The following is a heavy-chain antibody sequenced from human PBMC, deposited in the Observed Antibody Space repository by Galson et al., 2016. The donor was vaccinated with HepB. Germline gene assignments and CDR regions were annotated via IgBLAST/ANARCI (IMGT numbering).Heavy chain of an antibody. Sequence: SETLSLTCTVSGASMNAYYWSWIRQPPGKGLEYIGYIYYSGSTYYNPSLKSRVTISVDTSKNHFSLKMTSVTAADTAVYYCAGQGRSHFDCWGQGTLVSVSS. CDR2: IYYSGST. CDR1: GASMNAYY. CDR3: AGQGRSHFDC. V-gene: IGHV4-59*04. J-gene: IGHJ4*02. D-gene: IGHD3-10*01.